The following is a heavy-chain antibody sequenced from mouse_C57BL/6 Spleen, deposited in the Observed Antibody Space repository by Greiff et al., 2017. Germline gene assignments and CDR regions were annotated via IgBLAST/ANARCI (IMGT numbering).Heavy chain of an antibody. CDR2: IDPSDGYT. Sequence: QVQLQQPGTELVKPGASVKLSCKASGYTFTSYWMQWVKQRPGQGLEWIGEIDPSDGYTNYTQKFKGKATLTVDTSSSTAYMQLSSLTSEDSAVXYGAGSPHYYGSSYAMDYWGQGTSVTVSS. J-gene: IGHJ4*01. V-gene: IGHV1-50*01. D-gene: IGHD1-1*01. CDR3: AGSPHYYGSSYAMDY. CDR1: GYTFTSYW.